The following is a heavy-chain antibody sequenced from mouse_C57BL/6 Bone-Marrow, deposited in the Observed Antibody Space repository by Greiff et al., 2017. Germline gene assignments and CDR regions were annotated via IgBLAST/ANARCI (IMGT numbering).Heavy chain of an antibody. CDR1: GYTFTSYG. CDR3: ARPGYYVGWYFDV. CDR2: IYPRSGNT. V-gene: IGHV1-81*01. J-gene: IGHJ1*03. D-gene: IGHD2-3*01. Sequence: VKLMESGAELARPGASVKLSCKASGYTFTSYGISWVKQRTGQGLEWIGEIYPRSGNTYYNEKFKGKATLTADKSSSTAYMELRSLTYDDSAVYFCARPGYYVGWYFDVWGTGTTVTVSS.